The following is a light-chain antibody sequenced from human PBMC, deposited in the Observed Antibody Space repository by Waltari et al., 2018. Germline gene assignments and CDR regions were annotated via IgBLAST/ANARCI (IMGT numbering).Light chain of an antibody. J-gene: IGKJ1*01. CDR1: RSVGRS. Sequence: SCRASRSVGRSLWWYQQKHGQAPRLLIYEASPRATGTPDRFSGGGSGTDFSLTISRLEPEDFAVYYCQMYVRLPVTFGQGTKVEI. V-gene: IGKV3-20*01. CDR3: QMYVRLPVT. CDR2: EAS.